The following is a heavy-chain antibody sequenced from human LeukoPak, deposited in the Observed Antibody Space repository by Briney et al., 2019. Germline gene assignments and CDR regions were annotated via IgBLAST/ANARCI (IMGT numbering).Heavy chain of an antibody. D-gene: IGHD2/OR15-2a*01. V-gene: IGHV1-18*01. J-gene: IGHJ4*02. CDR1: GYTFTSYG. CDR3: ARESLIVPLFDY. CDR2: ISAYNGNT. Sequence: ASVKVSCKASGYTFTSYGIIWVRQAPGQGLEWMGWISAYNGNTNYAQKLQGRVTMTTDTSTSTAYMELRSLRSDDTAVYYCARESLIVPLFDYWGQGTLVTVSS.